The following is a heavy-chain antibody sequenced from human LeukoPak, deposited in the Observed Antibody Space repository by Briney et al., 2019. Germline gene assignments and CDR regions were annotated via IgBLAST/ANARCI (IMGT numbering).Heavy chain of an antibody. D-gene: IGHD5-12*01. CDR3: TRAGGFDNFLDY. J-gene: IGHJ4*02. V-gene: IGHV3-49*04. CDR2: IRSEVHDSTP. CDR1: GFTFGEYG. Sequence: GGSLRLSCTTSGFTFGEYGFNWVRQAPGKGLEWVGFIRSEVHDSTPQYAASVKGRFTISRDDSKDTAYLQMINLKTEDTAIYYCTRAGGFDNFLDYWGQGTPVTVSS.